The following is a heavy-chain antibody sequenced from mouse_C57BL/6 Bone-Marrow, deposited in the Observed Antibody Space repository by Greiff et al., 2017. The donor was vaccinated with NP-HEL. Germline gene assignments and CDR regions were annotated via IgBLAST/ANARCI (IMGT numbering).Heavy chain of an antibody. V-gene: IGHV14-2*01. CDR3: ARNWGTVVATRDFDY. J-gene: IGHJ2*01. CDR1: GFNIKDYY. Sequence: EVQLQQSGAELVKPGASVKLSCTASGFNIKDYYMHWVKQRTEQGLEWIGRIDPEDGETKYAPKFQGKATITADTSSNTAYLQLSSLTSEYTAVYYCARNWGTVVATRDFDYWGQGTTLTVSS. CDR2: IDPEDGET. D-gene: IGHD1-1*01.